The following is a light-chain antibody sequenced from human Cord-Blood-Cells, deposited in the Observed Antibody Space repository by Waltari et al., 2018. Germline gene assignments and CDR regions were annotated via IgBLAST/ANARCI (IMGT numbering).Light chain of an antibody. CDR1: QSVSSY. CDR3: QQRSNWPPL. CDR2: DAS. J-gene: IGKJ3*01. V-gene: IGKV3-11*01. Sequence: EIVLTQSPATLSLSTGERATLSCRASQSVSSYLAWYQQKPGQAPRLLIYDASNRATGIPARFSGSGSWTDFALTISSLEPEDFAVYYCQQRSNWPPLFGPGTKVDIK.